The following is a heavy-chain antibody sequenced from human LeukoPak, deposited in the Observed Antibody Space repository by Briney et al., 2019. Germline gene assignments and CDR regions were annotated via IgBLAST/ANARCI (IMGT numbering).Heavy chain of an antibody. D-gene: IGHD3-10*01. CDR1: GYTFTSHY. CDR3: AREIITMVRGSPEGLGY. Sequence: ASVKVSCKASGYTFTSHYMHWVRQAPGQGLEWMGIINPSGGSTSYAQKFQGRVTMTRDTSTSTVYMELSSLRSEDTAVYYCAREIITMVRGSPEGLGYWGQGTLVTVSS. J-gene: IGHJ4*02. CDR2: INPSGGST. V-gene: IGHV1-46*01.